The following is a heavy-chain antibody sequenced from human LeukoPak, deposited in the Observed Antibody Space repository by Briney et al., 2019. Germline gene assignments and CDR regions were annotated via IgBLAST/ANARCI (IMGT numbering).Heavy chain of an antibody. V-gene: IGHV4-39*01. CDR1: RCSISSTSYY. D-gene: IGHD1-26*01. CDR3: ARQPCGSVGDY. Sequence: SETLSLTCTGSRCSISSTSYYWRWIRQPPGKGLEWIGGVSYRGNTYYNPSLKSRVTISVVTSKSQFSLGLNSVTAADTSVYYCARQPCGSVGDYWGQGTLVIVSS. CDR2: VSYRGNT. J-gene: IGHJ4*02.